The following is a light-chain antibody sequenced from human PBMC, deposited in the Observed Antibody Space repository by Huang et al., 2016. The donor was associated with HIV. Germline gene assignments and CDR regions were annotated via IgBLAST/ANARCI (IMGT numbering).Light chain of an antibody. J-gene: IGKJ2*01. CDR1: QSVSGSN. CDR3: QHYGTLFT. Sequence: EIILTQSPATLSLSPGERATLSCRASQSVSGSNLAWYQQKLGQAPRLLIYGASTRATVLPDRCSASGSGTVFTLTISRLDPQDFAVYYCQHYGTLFTFGQGTEIDIK. V-gene: IGKV3-20*01. CDR2: GAS.